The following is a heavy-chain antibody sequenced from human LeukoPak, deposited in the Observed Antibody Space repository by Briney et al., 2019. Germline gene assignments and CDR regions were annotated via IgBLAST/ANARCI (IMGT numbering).Heavy chain of an antibody. CDR1: ASSSASDD. CDR2: ISAYNGNT. D-gene: IGHD6-6*01. Sequence: SYAKEPCNETASSSASDDIWGVPESLKQELEWMGWISAYNGNTNYAQKLQGRVTMTTDTSTSTAYMELRSLRSDDTAVYYCARGDGIAARPPFDYWGQGTLVTVSS. CDR3: ARGDGIAARPPFDY. J-gene: IGHJ4*02. V-gene: IGHV1-18*01.